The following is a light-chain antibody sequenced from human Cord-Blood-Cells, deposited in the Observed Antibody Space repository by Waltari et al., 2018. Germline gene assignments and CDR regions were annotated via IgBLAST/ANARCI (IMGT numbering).Light chain of an antibody. CDR3: QQYDNLPYT. Sequence: DIQMTQSPSSLSAFVGDRVTITCQASQDISNYLNWYQQKPGKATKLLIYDASNLETGVPSRFSGSGSGTDFTFTISSLQPEDIATYYCQQYDNLPYTFGQGTKLEIK. CDR2: DAS. CDR1: QDISNY. J-gene: IGKJ2*01. V-gene: IGKV1-33*01.